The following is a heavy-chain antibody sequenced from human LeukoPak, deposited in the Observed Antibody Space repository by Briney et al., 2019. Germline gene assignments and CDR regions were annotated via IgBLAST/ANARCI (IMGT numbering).Heavy chain of an antibody. Sequence: GGSLRLSCAASRFTLSSYAMSWVRQGPGKGLEWVSAISNSGGSTYYADSVKGRFTISKDNSKNTLYLEMNSLSAEDTAVYYCAKKASSGYYYAFDYWGQGTLVTVSS. D-gene: IGHD3-22*01. CDR3: AKKASSGYYYAFDY. CDR2: ISNSGGST. V-gene: IGHV3-23*01. CDR1: RFTLSSYA. J-gene: IGHJ4*02.